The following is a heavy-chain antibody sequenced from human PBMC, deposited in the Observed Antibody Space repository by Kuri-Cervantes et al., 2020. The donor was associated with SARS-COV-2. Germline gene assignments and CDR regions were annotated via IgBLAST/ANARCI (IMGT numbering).Heavy chain of an antibody. CDR1: GYSISSGYY. J-gene: IGHJ4*02. Sequence: GSLRLSCTVSGYSISSGYYWGWIRQPPGKGLEWIGSIYHSGSTYYNPSLKSRVTISVDTSKNQFSLKLSSVTAADTAVYYCARGGVDTAMGADYWGQGTLVTVSS. CDR2: IYHSGST. CDR3: ARGGVDTAMGADY. V-gene: IGHV4-38-2*02. D-gene: IGHD5-18*01.